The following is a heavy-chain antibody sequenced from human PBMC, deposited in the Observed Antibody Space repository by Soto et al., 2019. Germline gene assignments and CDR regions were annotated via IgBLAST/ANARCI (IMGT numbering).Heavy chain of an antibody. CDR2: ITDTGGDA. CDR1: GLTFGSRA. J-gene: IGHJ4*02. V-gene: IGHV3-23*01. D-gene: IGHD3-10*01. CDR3: ARGSTDSYPGSRIFDF. Sequence: LRLSCVASGLTFGSRAMTWVRQAPGEGLQWVSTITDTGGDAKYADSVRGRFVISRDNSKKTLYLQMTSLTAEDSAMYYCARGSTDSYPGSRIFDFWGRGTLVTVSS.